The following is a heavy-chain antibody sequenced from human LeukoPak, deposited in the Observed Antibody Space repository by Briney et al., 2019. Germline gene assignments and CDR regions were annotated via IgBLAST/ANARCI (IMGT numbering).Heavy chain of an antibody. CDR3: AKDRVELPGTNTPTDY. D-gene: IGHD2-15*01. CDR2: ISYDGSNK. V-gene: IGHV3-30*18. Sequence: GGSLRLSCAASGFTFSSYGMHWVRQAPGKGLEWVAVISYDGSNKYYADSVKGRFTISRDNSKNTLYLQMNSLRAEDTAVYYRAKDRVELPGTNTPTDYWGQGTLVTVSS. CDR1: GFTFSSYG. J-gene: IGHJ4*02.